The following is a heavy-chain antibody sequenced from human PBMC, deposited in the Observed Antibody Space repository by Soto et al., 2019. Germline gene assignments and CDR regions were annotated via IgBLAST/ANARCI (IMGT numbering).Heavy chain of an antibody. V-gene: IGHV3-30*18. J-gene: IGHJ4*02. CDR1: GFTFSSYG. Sequence: QVQLVESGGGVVQPGRSLRLSCAASGFTFSSYGMHWVRQAPGKGLEWVAVISYDGSNKYYADSVKGRFTISRDNSKNTLYLQMNSLRAEDTAVYYCAKDTTPGGYSYGEVGYWGQGTLVTVSS. CDR2: ISYDGSNK. CDR3: AKDTTPGGYSYGEVGY. D-gene: IGHD5-18*01.